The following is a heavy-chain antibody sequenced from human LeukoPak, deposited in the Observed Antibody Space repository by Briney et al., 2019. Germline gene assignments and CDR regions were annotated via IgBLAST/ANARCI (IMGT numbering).Heavy chain of an antibody. Sequence: ASVKVSCKASGYTFTSYGISWVRQAPGQGLEWMGWISAYNGNTNYAQKLQGRVTMTTDTSTSTAYMELRSLRSDDTAVYYCARAPSKYSSSSEPYYYYYMDVWGKGTTVTVSS. V-gene: IGHV1-18*01. CDR2: ISAYNGNT. CDR1: GYTFTSYG. D-gene: IGHD6-6*01. J-gene: IGHJ6*03. CDR3: ARAPSKYSSSSEPYYYYYMDV.